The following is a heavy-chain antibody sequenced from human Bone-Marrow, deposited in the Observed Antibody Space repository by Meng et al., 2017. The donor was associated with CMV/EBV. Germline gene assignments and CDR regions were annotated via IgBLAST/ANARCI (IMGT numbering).Heavy chain of an antibody. V-gene: IGHV3-49*04. CDR3: SYDISGYYRPYFDY. Sequence: GESLKISCIVSGFTFADYAVSWVRQAPGKGLEWVGFIRSRAYGGTTEYAASVKGRFTISKDDSKTIAYLQMNSLKTEDTAVYYCSYDISGYYRPYFDYWGQGTLVTGYS. CDR1: GFTFADYA. D-gene: IGHD3-22*01. CDR2: IRSRAYGGTT. J-gene: IGHJ4*02.